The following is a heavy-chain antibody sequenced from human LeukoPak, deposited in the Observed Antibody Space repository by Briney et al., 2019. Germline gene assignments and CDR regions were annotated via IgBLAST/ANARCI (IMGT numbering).Heavy chain of an antibody. CDR1: GGSFSGYY. CDR3: ARGHSYYYYGMDV. J-gene: IGHJ6*02. Sequence: PSETLSLTCAVYGGSFSGYYCSWIRQPPGKGLEWIGEINHSGSTNYNPSLKSRVTISVDTSKNQFSLKLSSVTAADTAVYYCARGHSYYYYGMDVWGQGNTVTVSS. V-gene: IGHV4-34*01. CDR2: INHSGST.